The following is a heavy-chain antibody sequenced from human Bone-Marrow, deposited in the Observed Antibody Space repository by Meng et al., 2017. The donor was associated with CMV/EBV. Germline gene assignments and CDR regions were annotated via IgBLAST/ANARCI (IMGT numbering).Heavy chain of an antibody. CDR2: IIPIFGTA. CDR3: AIQFVVVPAAIRTEYYYYYGMDV. J-gene: IGHJ6*02. CDR1: GGTFSSYA. D-gene: IGHD2-2*01. Sequence: SVKVSCKASGGTFSSYAISWVRQAPGQGLEWMGGIIPIFGTANYAQKFQGRVTLTTDESTSTAYMELSSLRSDDTAVYYCAIQFVVVPAAIRTEYYYYYGMDVWGQGTTVTVSS. V-gene: IGHV1-69*05.